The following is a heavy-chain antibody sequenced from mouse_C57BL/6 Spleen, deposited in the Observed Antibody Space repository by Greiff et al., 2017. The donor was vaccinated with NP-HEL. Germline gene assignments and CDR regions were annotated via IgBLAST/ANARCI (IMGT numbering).Heavy chain of an antibody. CDR1: GYTFTDYY. J-gene: IGHJ3*01. CDR2: INPNNGGT. Sequence: VQLQQSGPELVKPGASVKISCKASGYTFTDYYMNWVKQSHGKSLEWIGDINPNNGGTSYNQKFKGKATLTVDKSSSTAYMELRSLTSEDSAVYYWARPRGYARFAYWGKGTLVTVSA. CDR3: ARPRGYARFAY. V-gene: IGHV1-26*01. D-gene: IGHD2-2*01.